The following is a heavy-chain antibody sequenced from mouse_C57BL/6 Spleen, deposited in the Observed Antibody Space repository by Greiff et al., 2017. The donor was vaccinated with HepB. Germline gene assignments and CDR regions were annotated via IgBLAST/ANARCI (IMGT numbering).Heavy chain of an antibody. D-gene: IGHD3-2*02. Sequence: VKLMESGPELVKPGASVKISCKASGYAFSSSWMNWVKQRPGKGLEWIGRIYPGDGDTNYNGKFKGKATLTADKSSSTAYMQLSSLTSEDSAVYFCARETAQAGYYAMDYWGQGTSVTVSS. J-gene: IGHJ4*01. CDR1: GYAFSSSW. V-gene: IGHV1-82*01. CDR3: ARETAQAGYYAMDY. CDR2: IYPGDGDT.